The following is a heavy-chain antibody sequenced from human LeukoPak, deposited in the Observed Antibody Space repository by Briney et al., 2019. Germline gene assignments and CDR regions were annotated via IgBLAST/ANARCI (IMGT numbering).Heavy chain of an antibody. CDR3: ARDQGVVTYWFDY. CDR2: INPSGGST. D-gene: IGHD2-21*02. CDR1: GYTFTSYY. Sequence: ASVKVSCKAPGYTFTSYYMHWVRQAPGQGLEWMGIINPSGGSTSYAQKFQGRVTMTRDMSTSTVCMELSSLRSEDTAVYYCARDQGVVTYWFDYWGQGTLVTVSS. V-gene: IGHV1-46*01. J-gene: IGHJ4*02.